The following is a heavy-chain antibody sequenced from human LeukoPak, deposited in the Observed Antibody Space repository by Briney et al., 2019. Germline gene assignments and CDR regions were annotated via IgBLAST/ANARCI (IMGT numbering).Heavy chain of an antibody. Sequence: PGGSLRLSCAASGFTVSSNYMSWVRQAPGKGLEWVSVIYSGGSTYYADSVKGRFTISRDDSKNTLYLQMNSLRAEDTVVYYCAVGYCSGGSCYYHWGQGTLVTVSS. V-gene: IGHV3-66*01. CDR3: AVGYCSGGSCYYH. CDR1: GFTVSSNY. D-gene: IGHD2-15*01. CDR2: IYSGGST. J-gene: IGHJ4*02.